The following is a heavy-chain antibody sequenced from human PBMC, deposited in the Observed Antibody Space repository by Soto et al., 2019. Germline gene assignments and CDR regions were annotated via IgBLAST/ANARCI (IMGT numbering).Heavy chain of an antibody. Sequence: PSETLSLTCAVSGGSISSGTFSWTWIRQPPGKGLEFIGSMYYTGGTYYNPSLKSRVTISLDRSKNQFSLNLSSVAAADTAMYYCARATFFLEGCDDAIDYCSFDSWGQRTLVTVSS. CDR1: GGSISSGTFS. CDR3: ARATFFLEGCDDAIDYCSFDS. V-gene: IGHV4-30-2*01. J-gene: IGHJ4*02. D-gene: IGHD2-21*01. CDR2: MYYTGGT.